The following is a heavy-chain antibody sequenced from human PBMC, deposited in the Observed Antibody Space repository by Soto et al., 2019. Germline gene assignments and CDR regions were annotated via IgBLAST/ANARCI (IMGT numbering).Heavy chain of an antibody. V-gene: IGHV4-59*01. CDR2: ISYTGST. CDR3: ARWTYCGGDCYWLDF. Sequence: SETLSLTCTVSGGSISGYSWSWIRQPPGKGLEYIGYISYTGSTNYNPSLKSRVTISLDTSKNQFSLKLTPVTAADTAVYYCARWTYCGGDCYWLDFWGQGTLVTVSS. J-gene: IGHJ4*02. D-gene: IGHD2-21*02. CDR1: GGSISGYS.